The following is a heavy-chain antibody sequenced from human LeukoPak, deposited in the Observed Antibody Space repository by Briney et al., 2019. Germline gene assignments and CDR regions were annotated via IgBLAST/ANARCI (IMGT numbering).Heavy chain of an antibody. J-gene: IGHJ4*02. CDR2: INPSGGST. Sequence: ASVKVSCKASGYTFIRYYMHWVRQAPGQGLEWMGIINPSGGSTSYAQKFQGRVTMTRDTSTSTVYMELSRLRSEDTAVYYCARGGYGDGIDYWGQGTLVSVSS. D-gene: IGHD4-17*01. CDR1: GYTFIRYY. V-gene: IGHV1-46*01. CDR3: ARGGYGDGIDY.